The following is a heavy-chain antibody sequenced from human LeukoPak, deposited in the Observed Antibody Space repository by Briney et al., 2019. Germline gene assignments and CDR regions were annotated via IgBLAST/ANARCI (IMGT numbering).Heavy chain of an antibody. CDR3: AREVDDRSPEVYFDL. CDR1: RFTFRTYS. J-gene: IGHJ4*02. D-gene: IGHD3-16*02. V-gene: IGHV3-21*01. Sequence: GGSLRLSCAASRFTFRTYSMNWVRQAPGKGLEWVSSIISSSPYRYNADSVHYRDSVKGRFTISRDNAKNSLYLQMNSLRADDTAVYFCAREVDDRSPEVYFDLWGQRTLVTVSS. CDR2: IISSSPYR.